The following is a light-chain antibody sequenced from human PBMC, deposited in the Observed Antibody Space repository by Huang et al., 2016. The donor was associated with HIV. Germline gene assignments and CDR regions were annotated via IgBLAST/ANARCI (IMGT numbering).Light chain of an antibody. CDR3: QQRRSWPLT. Sequence: EVVLTQSPPTLSLFPGVTATLSCRASQTIVTYVAWYQQRPGQGPRLLIYDGSNRAAGVPARISGAGSGTTFTLSISGLESEDFGVYYCQQRRSWPLTFGGGTKVEV. J-gene: IGKJ4*01. V-gene: IGKV3-11*01. CDR2: DGS. CDR1: QTIVTY.